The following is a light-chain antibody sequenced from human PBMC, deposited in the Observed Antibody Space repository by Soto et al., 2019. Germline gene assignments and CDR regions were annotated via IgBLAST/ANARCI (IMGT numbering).Light chain of an antibody. CDR3: QQYGRSPRNT. J-gene: IGKJ2*01. CDR2: GAS. CDR1: QSVGTY. V-gene: IGKV3-20*01. Sequence: DIVLTQSPGTLSLSPGEEASLSCRASQSVGTYLAWYQQKPGQAPRLLIHGASSRAAGIPDRFSGSGSGTDFTLTISRLEPEDFAVYYCQQYGRSPRNTFGQGTKLEIK.